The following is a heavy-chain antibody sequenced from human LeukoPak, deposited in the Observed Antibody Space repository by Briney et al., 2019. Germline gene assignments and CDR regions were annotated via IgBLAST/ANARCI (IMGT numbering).Heavy chain of an antibody. Sequence: GGSLRLSCAASGFTFSNAWMSWVRQAPGKGLEWVGRIKSKTDGGTTGYAAPVKGRFTISRDDSKNTLYLQMNSLKTEDTAVYYCTTGPGYSGYDYYFDYWGQGTLVTVSS. CDR2: IKSKTDGGTT. CDR3: TTGPGYSGYDYYFDY. V-gene: IGHV3-15*01. J-gene: IGHJ4*02. D-gene: IGHD5-12*01. CDR1: GFTFSNAW.